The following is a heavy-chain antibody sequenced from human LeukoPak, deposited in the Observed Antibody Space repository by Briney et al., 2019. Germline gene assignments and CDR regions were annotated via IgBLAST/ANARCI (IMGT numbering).Heavy chain of an antibody. V-gene: IGHV3-7*01. J-gene: IGHJ4*02. CDR2: IKEDGSVK. Sequence: PGGSLRLFCAASGFTFTTYWMTWVRQAPGKGLEFVANIKEDGSVKNYVGSVQGRFTISRDNSRNLLYLQMDSLRAEDTAVYYCARDRGGLQFDYWGQGTLVTVSS. D-gene: IGHD2-15*01. CDR1: GFTFTTYW. CDR3: ARDRGGLQFDY.